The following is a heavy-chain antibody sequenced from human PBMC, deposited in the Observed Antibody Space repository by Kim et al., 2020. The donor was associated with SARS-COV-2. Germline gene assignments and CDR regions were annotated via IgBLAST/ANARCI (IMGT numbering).Heavy chain of an antibody. D-gene: IGHD3-9*01. J-gene: IGHJ3*02. CDR1: GFSFSNFA. Sequence: GGSLRLSCAASGFSFSNFAMHWVRQAPGKGLEWVAVMSYDGSNKYYADSVKGRFTISRDISKNTLNLQMNSLRLEDTAVYYCARGGWTGLNDAFDIWGQGTLVTVSS. V-gene: IGHV3-30-3*01. CDR2: MSYDGSNK. CDR3: ARGGWTGLNDAFDI.